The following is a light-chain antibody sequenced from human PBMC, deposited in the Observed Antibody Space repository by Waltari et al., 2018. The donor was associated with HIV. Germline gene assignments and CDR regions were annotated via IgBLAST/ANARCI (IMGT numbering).Light chain of an antibody. CDR1: QSISSW. CDR2: KAS. CDR3: QQYNSYQGT. J-gene: IGKJ1*01. V-gene: IGKV1-5*03. Sequence: DIQMTQSPSTLSASVGDRVTITCRASQSISSWLAWYQQKPGKAPKLLIYKASSLESGVPSRFSGSGSRTEFTLTISSLQPDDFATYYCQQYNSYQGTFGQGTKVEI.